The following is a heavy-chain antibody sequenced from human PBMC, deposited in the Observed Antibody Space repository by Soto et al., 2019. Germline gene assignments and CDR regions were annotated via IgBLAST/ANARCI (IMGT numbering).Heavy chain of an antibody. V-gene: IGHV4-34*01. CDR2: INHSGST. Sequence: PSETLSLTCAVYGGSFSGYYWSWIRQPPGKGLEWIGEINHSGSTNYNPSLKSRVTISVDTSKNQFSLKLSSVTAADTAVYYCARPGGAYYSSSWKGYFDYWGQGTLVTVSS. CDR1: GGSFSGYY. D-gene: IGHD6-13*01. CDR3: ARPGGAYYSSSWKGYFDY. J-gene: IGHJ4*02.